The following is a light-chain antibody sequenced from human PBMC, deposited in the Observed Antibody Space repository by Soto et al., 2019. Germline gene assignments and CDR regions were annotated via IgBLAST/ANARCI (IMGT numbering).Light chain of an antibody. J-gene: IGKJ1*01. CDR3: QKYNGAPRT. CDR2: GAS. V-gene: IGKV1-27*01. Sequence: DIQLTPSPSTPFAPVGDTVTVTFRASQSVSGWLAWHQQKPGKVPKLLIYGASTLQSGVPSRFSGSGSGTDFTLTISSLQPEDFATYYCQKYNGAPRTFGQGTKVDI. CDR1: QSVSGW.